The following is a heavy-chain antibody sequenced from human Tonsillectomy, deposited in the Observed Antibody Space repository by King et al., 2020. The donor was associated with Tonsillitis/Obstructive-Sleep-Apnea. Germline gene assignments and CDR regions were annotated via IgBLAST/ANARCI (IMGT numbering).Heavy chain of an antibody. CDR1: GYTFTNYD. D-gene: IGHD3-22*01. CDR3: ARDYYDLSGYYHGYFQH. Sequence: QLVQSGAEVKKPGASVKVSCKASGYTFTNYDITWVRQAPGQGLEWMGWSRPYNGDTNYAQKLQGRVTMPSETSTSTAYMELRSLRSDDTAVYSCARDYYDLSGYYHGYFQHWGQGTLVTVSS. CDR2: SRPYNGDT. V-gene: IGHV1-18*01. J-gene: IGHJ1*01.